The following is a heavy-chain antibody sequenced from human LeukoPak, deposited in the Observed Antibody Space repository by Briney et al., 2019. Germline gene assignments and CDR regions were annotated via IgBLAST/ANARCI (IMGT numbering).Heavy chain of an antibody. V-gene: IGHV3-53*01. CDR2: IYSGGST. CDR3: AKGSYYDSSGSFYFDY. D-gene: IGHD3-22*01. J-gene: IGHJ4*02. Sequence: GGSLRLSCAASGFTVSSNYMSWVRQAPGKGLEWVSVIYSGGSTYYADSVKGRFTISRDNSKNTLYVQVNSLGTEDTAAYYCAKGSYYDSSGSFYFDYWGQGTLVTVFS. CDR1: GFTVSSNY.